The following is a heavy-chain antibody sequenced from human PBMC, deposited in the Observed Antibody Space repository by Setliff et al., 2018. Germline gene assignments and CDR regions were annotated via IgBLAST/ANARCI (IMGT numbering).Heavy chain of an antibody. CDR2: INSDGSST. CDR3: ARVSSSSWTRNYYYYYYGMDV. V-gene: IGHV3-74*01. CDR1: GFTFSSYW. J-gene: IGHJ6*02. Sequence: GGSLRLSCAASGFTFSSYWMHWVRQAPGKGLVWVSRINSDGSSTSYADSVKGRFTISRDNAKNTLYLQMNSLRAEDTAVYYCARVSSSSWTRNYYYYYYGMDVWGQGTTVTVSS. D-gene: IGHD6-13*01.